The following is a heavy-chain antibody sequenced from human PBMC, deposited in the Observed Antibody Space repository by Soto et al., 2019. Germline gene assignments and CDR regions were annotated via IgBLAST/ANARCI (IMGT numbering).Heavy chain of an antibody. D-gene: IGHD3-9*01. CDR1: GGSISSCGYY. J-gene: IGHJ6*03. V-gene: IGHV4-61*08. CDR2: IYYSGST. CDR3: ARYGSRYDILTGYYIYNYYYRDV. Sequence: SETLSLTCTVSGGSISSCGYYWSWIRQHPGKGLEWIGYIYYSGSTNYNPSLKSRVTISVDTSKNQFSLKLSSVTAADTAVYYCARYGSRYDILTGYYIYNYYYRDVWGKGTTVTVSS.